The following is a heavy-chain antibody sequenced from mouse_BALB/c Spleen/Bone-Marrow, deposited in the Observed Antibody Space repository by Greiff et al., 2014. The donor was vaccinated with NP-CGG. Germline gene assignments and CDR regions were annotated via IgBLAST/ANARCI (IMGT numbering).Heavy chain of an antibody. V-gene: IGHV5-17*02. D-gene: IGHD2-4*01. Sequence: EVKLVESGGGLVQPGGSRKLSCAASGFTFSSFGMHWVRQAPEKGLEWVAYISNGSSTIYYADTVKGRFTISRDNPKNTLFLQMTSLRSEDTAMYYCARKGAMITHYYAMDYWGQGPSVTVSS. J-gene: IGHJ4*01. CDR1: GFTFSSFG. CDR2: ISNGSSTI. CDR3: ARKGAMITHYYAMDY.